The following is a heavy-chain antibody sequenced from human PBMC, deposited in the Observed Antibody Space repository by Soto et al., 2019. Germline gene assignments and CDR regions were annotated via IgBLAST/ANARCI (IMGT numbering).Heavy chain of an antibody. CDR2: IYYSGST. V-gene: IGHV4-31*03. J-gene: IGHJ4*02. Sequence: QVQLQESGPGLVKPSQTLSLTCTVSGGSINSGGYYWSWIRLHPGKGLEWIGYIYYSGSTYYNPSLKSRITISGDTSKNQFSLKLSAVTAADTAVYYCARTAWHFFDYWGQGTLATVSS. D-gene: IGHD3-3*02. CDR1: GGSINSGGYY. CDR3: ARTAWHFFDY.